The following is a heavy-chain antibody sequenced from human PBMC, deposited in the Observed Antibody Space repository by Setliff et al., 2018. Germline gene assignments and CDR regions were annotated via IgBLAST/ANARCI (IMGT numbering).Heavy chain of an antibody. D-gene: IGHD3-22*01. CDR1: GFTFDDYV. V-gene: IGHV3-20*04. Sequence: GESLKISCAASGFTFDDYVMSWVRQAPGKGLEWVSDINRNGGRIGYADPVKGRSTISRDNAKNSLYLQMNSLGAEDTALYYCARAHRYFSDTSGYFYDQGRSAFDVWGQGTMVTVSS. CDR3: ARAHRYFSDTSGYFYDQGRSAFDV. CDR2: INRNGGRI. J-gene: IGHJ3*01.